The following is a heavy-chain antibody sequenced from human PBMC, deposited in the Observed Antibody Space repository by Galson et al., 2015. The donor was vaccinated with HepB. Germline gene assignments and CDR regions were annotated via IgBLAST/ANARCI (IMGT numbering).Heavy chain of an antibody. CDR3: ARGWMGPATYDY. V-gene: IGHV3-21*01. CDR2: ITHSSGYI. CDR1: GFPFSDYT. D-gene: IGHD1-26*01. Sequence: SLRLSCAASGFPFSDYTMTWVRQAPGKGLEWVSAITHSSGYIYYADSVKGRFTISRDDAKNSLFLQVNSLRAEDTAVYYCARGWMGPATYDYRGQGTLVTVSS. J-gene: IGHJ4*02.